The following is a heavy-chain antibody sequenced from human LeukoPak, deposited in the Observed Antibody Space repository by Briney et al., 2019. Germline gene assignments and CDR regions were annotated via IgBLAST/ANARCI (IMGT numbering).Heavy chain of an antibody. Sequence: GRSLRLSCAASGFSLSAYGVHWVRQAPGKGLEWVAVIWYDGTSKDYADSVKGRFTFSRDNSKNTLYLQMNSLTVEDTAVYYCARDVPYYGSGSRNDYWGQGTLVTVSS. CDR1: GFSLSAYG. CDR2: IWYDGTSK. V-gene: IGHV3-33*01. CDR3: ARDVPYYGSGSRNDY. D-gene: IGHD3-10*01. J-gene: IGHJ4*02.